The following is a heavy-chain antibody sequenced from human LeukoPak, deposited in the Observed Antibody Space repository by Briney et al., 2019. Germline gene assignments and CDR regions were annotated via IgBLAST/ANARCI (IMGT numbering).Heavy chain of an antibody. CDR3: ARGGYYGSGNDFRFDP. J-gene: IGHJ5*02. Sequence: PSESLSLTCTVSGDAISSGSYDWSWIRQPAGEGLGWGGRIYSSGRTHYSPSRKGRVAISVDTSKNRFSLRLSSVTAADTAVYYCARGGYYGSGNDFRFDPWGQGTLVTVSS. D-gene: IGHD3-10*01. CDR1: GDAISSGSYD. CDR2: IYSSGRT. V-gene: IGHV4-61*02.